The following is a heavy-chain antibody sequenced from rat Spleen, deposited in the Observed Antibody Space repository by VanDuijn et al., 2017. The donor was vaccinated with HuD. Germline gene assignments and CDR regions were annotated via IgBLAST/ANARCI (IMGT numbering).Heavy chain of an antibody. CDR1: GFTFSTYD. Sequence: EVQLVESGGGLVQPGRSMKLSCAASGFTFSTYDMAWVRQAPTKGLEWVATISSDGRRNYYRDSVKGRFTISRDDSKSSIYLQMNNLKEEDTAIYYCARHGYNSYFDYWGQGVMVTVSS. V-gene: IGHV5-29*01. CDR2: ISSDGRRN. D-gene: IGHD1-9*01. J-gene: IGHJ2*01. CDR3: ARHGYNSYFDY.